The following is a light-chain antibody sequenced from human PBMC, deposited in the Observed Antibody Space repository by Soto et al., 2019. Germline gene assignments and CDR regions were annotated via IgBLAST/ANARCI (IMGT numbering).Light chain of an antibody. V-gene: IGLV2-14*03. Sequence: QSVLTQPASVSGSPGQSITISCTGSSSDIGGYNSVSWYQQHPGKAPKLMIYDVSNRPSGVSNRFSGSKSDNTASLTISGLQAEDEADYYCGSSTSSATLVFGGGTQLTVL. CDR2: DVS. CDR3: GSSTSSATLV. J-gene: IGLJ2*01. CDR1: SSDIGGYNS.